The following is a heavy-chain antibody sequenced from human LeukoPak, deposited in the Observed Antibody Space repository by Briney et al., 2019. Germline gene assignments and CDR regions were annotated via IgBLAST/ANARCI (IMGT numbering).Heavy chain of an antibody. V-gene: IGHV5-51*01. D-gene: IGHD6-13*01. CDR1: GYRFTSYW. CDR3: ARRIAAAGTSAFDP. J-gene: IGHJ5*02. Sequence: GESLKISCKGSGYRFTSYWIGWVRPMPGKGLEWMGIIYPGDSDTRYSPSFQGQVTISADKPISTAYLQWSSLKASDTAMYYCARRIAAAGTSAFDPWGQGTLVTVSS. CDR2: IYPGDSDT.